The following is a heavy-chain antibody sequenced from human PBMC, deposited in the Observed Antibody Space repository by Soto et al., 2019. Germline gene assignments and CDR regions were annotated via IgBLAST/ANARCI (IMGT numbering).Heavy chain of an antibody. V-gene: IGHV1-18*01. J-gene: IGHJ4*02. Sequence: ASVKVSCKTSGYTFTSYGISWVRQAPGQGLEWMGWISTYKGNTNYAQKFQGRVTMTTDTSASTAYMELSSLRSDDTAVYYCARSIVVVTALDYWGQGTLVTVSS. CDR3: ARSIVVVTALDY. CDR2: ISTYKGNT. CDR1: GYTFTSYG. D-gene: IGHD2-21*02.